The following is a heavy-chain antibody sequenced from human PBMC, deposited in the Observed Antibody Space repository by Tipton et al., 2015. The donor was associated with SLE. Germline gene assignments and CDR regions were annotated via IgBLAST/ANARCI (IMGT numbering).Heavy chain of an antibody. J-gene: IGHJ5*02. CDR2: IHYSGST. Sequence: TLSLTCTVSGGSISSYYWSWIRQPPGKGLEWIGYIHYSGSTNYNPSLKSRVTISVDTSKNQFSLKLTSVTAADTAVYFCARLNYDYIWGSYRPWFDPWGQGTLVTVSS. CDR1: GGSISSYY. CDR3: ARLNYDYIWGSYRPWFDP. D-gene: IGHD3-16*02. V-gene: IGHV4-59*12.